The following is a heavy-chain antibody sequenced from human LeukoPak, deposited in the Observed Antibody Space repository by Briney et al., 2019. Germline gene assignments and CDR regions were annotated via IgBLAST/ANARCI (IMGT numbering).Heavy chain of an antibody. D-gene: IGHD3-10*01. J-gene: IGHJ4*02. V-gene: IGHV4-59*12. Sequence: PSETLSLTCSVSGGSISGFYWSWIRQSPGKGLEWIGYIYYTETSYNPSLKSRVTISADTSKNQFSLKLSSVTAADTAVYYCARRGSYYGSGSYFGWFNYWGQGTLVTVSS. CDR2: IYYTET. CDR1: GGSISGFY. CDR3: ARRGSYYGSGSYFGWFNY.